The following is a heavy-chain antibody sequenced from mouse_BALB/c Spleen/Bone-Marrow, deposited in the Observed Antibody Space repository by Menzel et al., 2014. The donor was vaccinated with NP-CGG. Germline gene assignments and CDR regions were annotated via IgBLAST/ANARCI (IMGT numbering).Heavy chain of an antibody. CDR3: ARSPCYGNYDDY. CDR1: GYTFTDYY. V-gene: IGHV1-84*02. D-gene: IGHD2-10*01. CDR2: IYPGSGNT. Sequence: VQGVESGPELVKPGASVKISCKASGYTFTDYYINWVKQKPGQGLEWIGWIYPGSGNTKYNEKFKGKATLTVDTSSSTAYMQLSSLTSEDTAVYFCARSPCYGNYDDYWGQGTTLTVSS. J-gene: IGHJ2*01.